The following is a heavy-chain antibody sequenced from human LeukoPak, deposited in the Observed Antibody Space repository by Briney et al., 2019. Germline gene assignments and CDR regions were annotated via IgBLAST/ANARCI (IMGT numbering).Heavy chain of an antibody. CDR3: AKDRGRYYDSSGNYWGYYFDS. CDR2: ITGSGGST. V-gene: IGHV3-23*01. Sequence: GGSLRLSCAASGFTFSTYVVNWLRQAPGKGLEWVSTITGSGGSTYYADSVKGRFTISRDNSKNTLYLQMSSLRVEDTAVYYCAKDRGRYYDSSGNYWGYYFDSWGQGILVTVST. J-gene: IGHJ4*02. D-gene: IGHD3-22*01. CDR1: GFTFSTYV.